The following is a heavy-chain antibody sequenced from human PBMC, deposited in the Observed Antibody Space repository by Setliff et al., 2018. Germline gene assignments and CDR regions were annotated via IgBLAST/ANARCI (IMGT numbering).Heavy chain of an antibody. CDR1: GGAFSNYG. V-gene: IGHV1-69*11. Sequence: ASVKVSCKVSGGAFSNYGLSWVRQAPGQGLLWMGRIIPILETTNYAQNFQGRVSITADESTRTAYMELSSLTFEDTAVYYCARRNGSGYFYYWGQGTWGTVSS. J-gene: IGHJ4*02. CDR3: ARRNGSGYFYY. D-gene: IGHD3-10*01. CDR2: IIPILETT.